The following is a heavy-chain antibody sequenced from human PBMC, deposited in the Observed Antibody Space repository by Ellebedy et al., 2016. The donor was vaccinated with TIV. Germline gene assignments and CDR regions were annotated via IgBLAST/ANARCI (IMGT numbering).Heavy chain of an antibody. CDR3: ARGAYYYDSSGYYYPSYWFDP. V-gene: IGHV1-69*13. CDR1: GYTFTSYA. J-gene: IGHJ5*02. D-gene: IGHD3-22*01. Sequence: AASVKVSCKASGYTFTSYAISWVRQAPGQGLEWMGGIIPIFGTANYAQKFQGRVTITADESTSTAYMELSSLRSEDTAVYYCARGAYYYDSSGYYYPSYWFDPWGQGTLVTVSS. CDR2: IIPIFGTA.